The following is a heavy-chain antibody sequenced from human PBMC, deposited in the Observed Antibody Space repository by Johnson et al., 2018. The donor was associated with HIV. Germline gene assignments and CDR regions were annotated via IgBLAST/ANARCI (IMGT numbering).Heavy chain of an antibody. CDR2: VKGATDGATI. CDR3: TTGLYWNDAFDI. D-gene: IGHD1-1*01. Sequence: VQLVESGGGVVQPGRSLRLSCVASGFTFSSYAMHWVRQTPGKGVERVGRVKGATDGATIDYAAPVKGRFTISRDGSKNTLYLRMKSLKTEDKGIYYCTTGLYWNDAFDIWGQGTMVSVSS. CDR1: GFTFSSYA. V-gene: IGHV3-15*01. J-gene: IGHJ3*02.